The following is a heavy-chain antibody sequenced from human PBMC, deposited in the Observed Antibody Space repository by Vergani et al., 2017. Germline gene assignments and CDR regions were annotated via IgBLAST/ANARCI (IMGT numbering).Heavy chain of an antibody. CDR3: ARELSYYYGSGSDDYNPYYYEGMDV. V-gene: IGHV4-61*02. CDR1: GGSINTGAYY. CDR2: VYTSGMT. J-gene: IGHJ6*02. Sequence: QVQLPESGPRLVRPSQTLSLTCTVSGGSINTGAYYWSWLRPPAGKGLEWIGRVYTSGMTNYNPSLKSRVTILVDRSKSQLSLKLTSVTAGDTAVYFCARELSYYYGSGSDDYNPYYYEGMDVWGPGTTVTVSS. D-gene: IGHD3-10*01.